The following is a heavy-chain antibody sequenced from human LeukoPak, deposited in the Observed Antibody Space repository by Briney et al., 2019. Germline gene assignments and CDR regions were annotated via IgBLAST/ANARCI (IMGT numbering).Heavy chain of an antibody. V-gene: IGHV4-61*02. J-gene: IGHJ5*02. D-gene: IGHD3-3*01. CDR1: GGSITSGSYY. CDR2: SYTSGNT. CDR3: AREASFWSGYPTLDP. Sequence: SQTLSLTCTVSGGSITSGSYYWSWIRQPAGKGLEWIGRSYTSGNTNYNPSLKSRVTISVDTAKNQFSLKLSSVTAADTAVYYCAREASFWSGYPTLDPWGQGTLVTVSS.